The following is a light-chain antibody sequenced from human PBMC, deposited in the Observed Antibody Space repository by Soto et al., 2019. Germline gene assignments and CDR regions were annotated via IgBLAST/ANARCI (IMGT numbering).Light chain of an antibody. V-gene: IGLV2-8*01. CDR3: AAWDDSLNGYV. Sequence: QSVLTQPPSASGSPGQSVTISCTGTSSDVGAYNYVSWYQRHPGKAPKLIIYDVIKRPSGVPDRFSGSKSGNTASLTVSGLQAEDEADYICAAWDDSLNGYVFGTGTKLTVL. CDR1: SSDVGAYNY. CDR2: DVI. J-gene: IGLJ1*01.